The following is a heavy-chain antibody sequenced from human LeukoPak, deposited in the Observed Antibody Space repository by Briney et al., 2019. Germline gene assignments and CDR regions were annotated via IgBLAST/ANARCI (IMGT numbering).Heavy chain of an antibody. V-gene: IGHV3-48*04. CDR3: ARLGGYYDFWSGYYPRPEADGINFDY. CDR2: ISSSSSTI. Sequence: GGSLRLSCAASGFTFSSYSMNWVRQAPGKGLEWVSYISSSSSTIYYADSVKGRFTISRDNAKNSLYLQMNSLRAEDTAVYYCARLGGYYDFWSGYYPRPEADGINFDYRGQGTLVTVSS. CDR1: GFTFSSYS. J-gene: IGHJ4*02. D-gene: IGHD3-3*01.